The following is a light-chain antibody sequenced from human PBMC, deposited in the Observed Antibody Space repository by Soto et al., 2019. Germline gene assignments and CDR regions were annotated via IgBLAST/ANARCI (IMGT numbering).Light chain of an antibody. CDR3: QQYNSWPT. Sequence: EIIMTQSPATLSVSPGEGATLSCRTSHSISTNLAWYQHKRGQSPRLLVYGASTRATGVPARFSGSGSGAEFTLTTSSLQSADFAVYYCQQYNSWPTFGGGTKVEIK. V-gene: IGKV3-15*01. J-gene: IGKJ4*01. CDR1: HSISTN. CDR2: GAS.